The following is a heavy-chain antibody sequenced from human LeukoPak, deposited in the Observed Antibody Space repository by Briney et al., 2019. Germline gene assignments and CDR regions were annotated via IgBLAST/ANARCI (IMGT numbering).Heavy chain of an antibody. CDR2: ISSSSSTI. D-gene: IGHD3-22*01. CDR3: ARNYYDSSGYYPTAY. J-gene: IGHJ4*02. V-gene: IGHV3-48*01. Sequence: GGSLRLSCAASGFSFRSYWMNWVRQAPGKGLEWVSYISSSSSTIYYADSVKGRFTISRDNAKNSLYLQMNSLRAEDTAVYYCARNYYDSSGYYPTAYWGQGTLVTVSS. CDR1: GFSFRSYW.